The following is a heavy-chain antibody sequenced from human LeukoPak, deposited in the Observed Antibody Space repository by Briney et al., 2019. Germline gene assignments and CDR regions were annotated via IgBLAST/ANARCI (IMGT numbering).Heavy chain of an antibody. D-gene: IGHD6-19*01. J-gene: IGHJ3*02. CDR2: IKEDGSEK. CDR1: GFTFSSYW. CDR3: ARASGKSGWARNDAFDI. V-gene: IGHV3-7*01. Sequence: GGSLRLSCAASGFTFSSYWMSWVRQAPGKGLEWVANIKEDGSEKYYVDSVKGRFTISRDNAKNSLYLQMNSLRAEDTAVYYCARASGKSGWARNDAFDIWGQGTMVTVSS.